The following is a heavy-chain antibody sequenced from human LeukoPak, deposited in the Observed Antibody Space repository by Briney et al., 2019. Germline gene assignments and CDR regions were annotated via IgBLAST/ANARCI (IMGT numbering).Heavy chain of an antibody. V-gene: IGHV3-23*01. Sequence: ETLSLTCAVYGGSFSGYYWSWIRQPPGKGLEWVSAISGSGNTTYFGDSVTGRFTISRDNPKNTVYLQMNSLSAEDTAVYYCAKGPAPYCSGGSCYSPHWYFDLWGRGTLVTVSS. CDR2: ISGSGNTT. CDR1: GGSFSGYY. J-gene: IGHJ2*01. D-gene: IGHD2-15*01. CDR3: AKGPAPYCSGGSCYSPHWYFDL.